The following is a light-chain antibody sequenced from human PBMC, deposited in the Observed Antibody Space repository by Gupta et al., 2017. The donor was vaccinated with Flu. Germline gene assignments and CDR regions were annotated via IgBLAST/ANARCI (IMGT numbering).Light chain of an antibody. V-gene: IGLV1-47*01. CDR3: ATWDASLRARV. CDR2: RNN. Sequence: QSMLTQPPSASGTPGQSITISCSGAYSNIGSRSVFWYQQIPGAAPKLRIYRNNQRPSGVPDRVCGSKSGTSASLAISGPRSEDEADYYCATWDASLRARVFGGGTKLTVL. J-gene: IGLJ3*02. CDR1: YSNIGSRS.